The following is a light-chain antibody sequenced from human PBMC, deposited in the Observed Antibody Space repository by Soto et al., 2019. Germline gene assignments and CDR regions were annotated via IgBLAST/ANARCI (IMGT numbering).Light chain of an antibody. CDR3: QFPGDYV. Sequence: LTQPHSVSESPGKTVTISCTRSSGSIASNYVQWYQQRPGSAPTTVIYEDNQRPSGVPDRFSGSIDSSSNSASLTISGLKTEDEADYYFQFPGDYVFGTGTQLTVL. CDR2: EDN. CDR1: SGSIASNY. J-gene: IGLJ1*01. V-gene: IGLV6-57*04.